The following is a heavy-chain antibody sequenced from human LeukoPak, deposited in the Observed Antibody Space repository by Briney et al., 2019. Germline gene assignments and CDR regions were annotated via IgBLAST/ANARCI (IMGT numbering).Heavy chain of an antibody. D-gene: IGHD1-7*01. Sequence: GGSLRLSCAASGFTFSSYWMNWVRQAPGKGLEWVANIKPDGSDESYVDSVKGRFTISRDNAKNSLYLQMNSLRAEDTAVYYCARENSQYWAQGTLVTVSS. CDR1: GFTFSSYW. CDR3: ARENSQY. CDR2: IKPDGSDE. J-gene: IGHJ4*02. V-gene: IGHV3-7*04.